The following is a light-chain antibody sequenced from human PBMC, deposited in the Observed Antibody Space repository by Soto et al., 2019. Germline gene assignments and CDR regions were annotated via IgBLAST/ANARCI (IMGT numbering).Light chain of an antibody. CDR1: SSDVGSYNL. Sequence: QSALTQPASVSGSPGQSITISCTGTSSDVGSYNLVSWYQQHPGKALKLMIYEGSKRPSGVSNRFSGSKSGNTASLTISGLQAEDEADYYCCSYAGSSTHVFGTGTKVTVL. V-gene: IGLV2-23*01. CDR2: EGS. J-gene: IGLJ1*01. CDR3: CSYAGSSTHV.